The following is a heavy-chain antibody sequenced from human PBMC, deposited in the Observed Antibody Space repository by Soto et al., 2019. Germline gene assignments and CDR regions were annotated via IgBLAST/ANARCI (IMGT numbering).Heavy chain of an antibody. CDR3: AREAPYGDPSDY. V-gene: IGHV3-74*01. D-gene: IGHD4-17*01. Sequence: EVQLGESGGGLVQPGGSLRLSCAASGFTFSGDWMHCVRQAPGKGLVWVSRINSDGSSTSYADSVKGRFTISRDNAKNPLYLQMNSLRAEDTAVYYCAREAPYGDPSDYWGQGTLVTVSS. J-gene: IGHJ4*02. CDR2: INSDGSST. CDR1: GFTFSGDW.